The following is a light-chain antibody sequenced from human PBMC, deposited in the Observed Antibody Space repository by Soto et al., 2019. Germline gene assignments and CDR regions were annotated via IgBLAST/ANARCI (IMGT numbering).Light chain of an antibody. V-gene: IGLV2-8*01. CDR1: SSDIGNYDF. J-gene: IGLJ1*01. CDR3: SSYTDRNNLV. Sequence: QSVLTQPASVSGSPGQSITISCTGTSSDIGNYDFVSWYQQVPGTAPKAMIYDVSKRPSGVPDRFSGSKSGNTASLTVSALQAEDEADYYCSSYTDRNNLVFGTGTKLTVL. CDR2: DVS.